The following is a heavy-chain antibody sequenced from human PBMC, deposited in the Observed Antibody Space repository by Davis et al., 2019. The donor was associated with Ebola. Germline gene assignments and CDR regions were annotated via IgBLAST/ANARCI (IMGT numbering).Heavy chain of an antibody. V-gene: IGHV3-23*01. D-gene: IGHD4-17*01. CDR3: AKGSLYGSRSITAGVDV. J-gene: IGHJ6*02. CDR2: ISGSGGST. Sequence: GESLKIPCAASGFTFTSHSMTWVRQVPGTGLEWVSGISGSGGSTYYADSVKGRFTFSRDNSKNTLYLQMNSLRAEDTAVYYCAKGSLYGSRSITAGVDVWGQGTTVTVSS. CDR1: GFTFTSHS.